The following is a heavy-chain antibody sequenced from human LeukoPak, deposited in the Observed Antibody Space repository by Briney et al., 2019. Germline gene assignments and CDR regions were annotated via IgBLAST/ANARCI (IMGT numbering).Heavy chain of an antibody. CDR2: IIPIFGTV. V-gene: IGHV1-69*13. CDR1: GYTFTSYG. J-gene: IGHJ6*02. D-gene: IGHD3-22*01. Sequence: SVKVSCKASGYTFTSYGISWVRQAPGQGLEWMGGIIPIFGTVNYAQKFQGRVTITADESTSTAYMELSSLRSEDTAVYYCAVGYYDSSGYEVPLYYYYYGMDVWGQGTTVTVSS. CDR3: AVGYYDSSGYEVPLYYYYYGMDV.